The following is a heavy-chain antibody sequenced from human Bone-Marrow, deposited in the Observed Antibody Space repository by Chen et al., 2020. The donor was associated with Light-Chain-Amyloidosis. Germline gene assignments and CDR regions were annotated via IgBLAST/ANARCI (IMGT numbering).Heavy chain of an antibody. V-gene: IGHV1-8*01. J-gene: IGHJ4*02. CDR2: MNPNSGNT. CDR1: GYTFTRYD. Sequence: QVQLVQSGAEVKKPGASVKVSCKAAGYTFTRYDINWVRQATGQGLEWMGWMNPNSGNTGYAQKFQGRVTMTRNTSIRTAYMGLSSLGSEDTAVYYCARADVDSSGYYYYYWGQGTLVTVSS. CDR3: ARADVDSSGYYYYY. D-gene: IGHD3-22*01.